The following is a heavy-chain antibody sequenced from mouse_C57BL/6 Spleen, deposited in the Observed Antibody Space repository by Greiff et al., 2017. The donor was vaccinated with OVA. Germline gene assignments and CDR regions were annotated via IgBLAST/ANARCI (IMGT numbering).Heavy chain of an antibody. D-gene: IGHD2-3*01. Sequence: QVTLKESGPGILQSSQTLSLTCSFSWFSLSTSGMGVSWIRQPSGKGLEWLAHIYWDDDQRYNPSLKRPLTISKETSRNQVFLKITSVDTADTATYYCARRAYYDGYYVNYARDYWGQGTSVTVSS. CDR1: WFSLSTSGMG. J-gene: IGHJ4*01. V-gene: IGHV8-12*01. CDR2: IYWDDDQ. CDR3: ARRAYYDGYYVNYARDY.